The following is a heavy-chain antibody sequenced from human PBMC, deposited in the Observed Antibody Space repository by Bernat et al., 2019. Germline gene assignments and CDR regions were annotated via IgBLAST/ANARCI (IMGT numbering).Heavy chain of an antibody. CDR2: IRSNSDYI. CDR1: GFTFSDYP. CDR3: VRDDMWAFDY. V-gene: IGHV3-21*05. J-gene: IGHJ4*02. Sequence: EVHLVESGGGLVKPGGSLRLSCAASGFTFSDYPMNWVRQTPGKGLVWISHIRSNSDYISYGDSVKGRFTISRDNGKNSLYLQMNSLRAEETAVYYCVRDDMWAFDYWGQGTLVTVSS. D-gene: IGHD1-26*01.